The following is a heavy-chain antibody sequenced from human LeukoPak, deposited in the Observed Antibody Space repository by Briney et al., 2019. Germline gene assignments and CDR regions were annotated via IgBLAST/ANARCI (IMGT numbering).Heavy chain of an antibody. D-gene: IGHD5-12*01. Sequence: PGGSLRLSCAASGFNVTSNYMTWVRQAPGKGLEWVSVISSGGNTYYADSVKGRFTISRDNSKNTVYLQMSGLRAEDTAVYYCAREVRGYCFDYWGQGTLVTASS. V-gene: IGHV3-53*01. J-gene: IGHJ4*02. CDR2: ISSGGNT. CDR1: GFNVTSNY. CDR3: AREVRGYCFDY.